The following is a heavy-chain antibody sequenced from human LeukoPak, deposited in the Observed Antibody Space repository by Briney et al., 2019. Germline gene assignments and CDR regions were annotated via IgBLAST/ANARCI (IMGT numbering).Heavy chain of an antibody. Sequence: SETLSLTCTVFGDSVSSINYYWAWFRQPPGKGLDWIGSLYYDGRTYYSPSLESRVTVSVDTSKNQFALKLTSVTAADTAVYYCASGPVVVPATDWGQGTLVTVSS. CDR2: LYYDGRT. CDR1: GDSVSSINYY. J-gene: IGHJ4*02. CDR3: ASGPVVVPATD. V-gene: IGHV4-39*01. D-gene: IGHD2-2*01.